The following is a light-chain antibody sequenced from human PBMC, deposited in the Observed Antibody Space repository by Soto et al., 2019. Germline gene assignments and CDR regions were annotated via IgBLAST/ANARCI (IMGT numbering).Light chain of an antibody. CDR2: EIS. Sequence: EIVLTQSPATLSLSPGERATLSCGASQSVSSGYLAWYQQKPGLAPRLLIYEISRRATDIPDRFSGSGSGTAFTLTISRLEPDDFAVYYCQQYDSSPWTFGQGTTVEVK. CDR1: QSVSSGY. J-gene: IGKJ1*01. V-gene: IGKV3D-20*01. CDR3: QQYDSSPWT.